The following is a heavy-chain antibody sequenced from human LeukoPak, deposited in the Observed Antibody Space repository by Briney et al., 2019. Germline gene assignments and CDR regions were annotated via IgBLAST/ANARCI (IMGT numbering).Heavy chain of an antibody. CDR3: ARHGHRASGYYLPFDS. D-gene: IGHD3-22*01. CDR2: IYYSGST. J-gene: IGHJ4*02. V-gene: IGHV4-39*01. CDR1: SGSISNSNYY. Sequence: PSETLSLTCTVSSGSISNSNYYWGWIRQPPGKGLEWIGSIYYSGSTYYNPSLKSQVTISIDTSKNQFSLKVISVTAADTAMYYCARHGHRASGYYLPFDSWGQGSLVTVSS.